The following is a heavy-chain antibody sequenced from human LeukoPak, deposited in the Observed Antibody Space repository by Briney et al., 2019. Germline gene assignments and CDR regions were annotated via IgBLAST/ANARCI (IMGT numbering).Heavy chain of an antibody. CDR2: ISGSGGST. V-gene: IGHV3-23*01. Sequence: GGSLRLSCAASGFTLSSYAMSWVRQAPGKWLEWVSAISGSGGSTYYADSVKGRFTISRDNSKNTLYLQMNSLRAEDTAVYYCAKVEWELRYVGYWGQGTLVTVSS. CDR1: GFTLSSYA. CDR3: AKVEWELRYVGY. D-gene: IGHD1-26*01. J-gene: IGHJ4*02.